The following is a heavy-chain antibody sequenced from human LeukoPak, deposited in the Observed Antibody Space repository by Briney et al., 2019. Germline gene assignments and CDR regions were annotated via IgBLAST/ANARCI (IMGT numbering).Heavy chain of an antibody. D-gene: IGHD4-23*01. CDR2: INHTGST. V-gene: IGHV4-34*01. J-gene: IGHJ4*02. CDR1: GGSFSGYY. Sequence: SETLSLTCAVYGGSFSGYYWSWIRQPPGKGLQWIGEINHTGSTNYNSSLKSRVTISVDTSKNQFSLKLSSVTAADTAVYYCARDYGGNPFDYWGQGTLVTVSS. CDR3: ARDYGGNPFDY.